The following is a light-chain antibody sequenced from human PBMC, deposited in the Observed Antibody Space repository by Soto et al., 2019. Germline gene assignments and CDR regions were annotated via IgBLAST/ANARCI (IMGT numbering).Light chain of an antibody. CDR2: DDS. CDR3: QVWDSSSDHPHVV. V-gene: IGLV3-21*02. J-gene: IGLJ2*01. Sequence: SYELTQPPSVSVAPGQTARITCGGNNIGSKSVHWYQQKPGQAPVLVVYDDSDRPSGIPDRFSGSNSGNTATLTISRVEAGDEADYYCQVWDSSSDHPHVVFGGGTKVTVL. CDR1: NIGSKS.